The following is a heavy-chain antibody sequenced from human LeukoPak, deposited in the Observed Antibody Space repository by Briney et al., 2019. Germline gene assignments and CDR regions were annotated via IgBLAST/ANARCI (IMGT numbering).Heavy chain of an antibody. V-gene: IGHV3-30*02. CDR2: IWYDGSNK. D-gene: IGHD5-12*01. CDR1: GFTFSSYG. J-gene: IGHJ4*02. Sequence: GGSLRLSCAASGFTFSSYGMHWVRQAPGKGLEWVAVIWYDGSNKYYADSVKGRFTISRDNSKNTLYLQMNSLRAEDTAVYYCAKVGYSGYDYFHFDYWGQGTLVTVSS. CDR3: AKVGYSGYDYFHFDY.